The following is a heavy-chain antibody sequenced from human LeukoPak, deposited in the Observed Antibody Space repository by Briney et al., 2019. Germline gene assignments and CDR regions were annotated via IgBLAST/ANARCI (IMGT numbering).Heavy chain of an antibody. V-gene: IGHV4-4*09. CDR2: IYIRGTT. D-gene: IGHD6-6*01. CDR1: VDSMSDYY. CDR3: VASYSTSSGVDH. Sequence: SETLSLTCNVSVDSMSDYYWSWIRQSPGGGLEWIGYIYIRGTTNYIPSLRSRVTISVDKSKRQLSLRLNSVTAADTAVYYCVASYSTSSGVDHWGQGTLVTVSS. J-gene: IGHJ4*02.